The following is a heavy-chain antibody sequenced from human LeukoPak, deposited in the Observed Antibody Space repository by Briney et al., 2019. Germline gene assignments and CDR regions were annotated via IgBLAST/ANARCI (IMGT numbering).Heavy chain of an antibody. V-gene: IGHV3-23*01. CDR3: AKVYGSGSYLSEDYFDY. J-gene: IGHJ4*02. Sequence: GGSLRLSCAASGFTFSSYAMSWVRQAPGKGLEWVSVISGSGGSTYYADSVKGRFTISRDNSKNTLYLQMNSLRAEDTAVYYCAKVYGSGSYLSEDYFDYWGQGTLVTVSS. CDR2: ISGSGGST. CDR1: GFTFSSYA. D-gene: IGHD3-10*01.